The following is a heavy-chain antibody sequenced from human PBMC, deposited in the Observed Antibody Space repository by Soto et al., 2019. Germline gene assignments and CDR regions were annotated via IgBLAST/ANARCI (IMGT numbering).Heavy chain of an antibody. J-gene: IGHJ4*02. CDR2: IRDSGST. Sequence: QVQLQESGPGLVKPSQTLSVTCTVSGGSVSSDDYSWSWIRQHPGKGLEWIGYIRDSGSTYYNPSLKGRVTLSVDTSKNQFSQTLRSVTAADTAVYYFARAMANYFDYWGQGTLVTASS. CDR3: ARAMANYFDY. CDR1: GGSVSSDDYS. V-gene: IGHV4-31*03. D-gene: IGHD2-8*01.